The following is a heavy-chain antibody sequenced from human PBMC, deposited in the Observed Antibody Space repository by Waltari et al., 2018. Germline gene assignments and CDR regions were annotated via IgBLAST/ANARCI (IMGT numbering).Heavy chain of an antibody. CDR3: ARWQQWPVRAFDY. J-gene: IGHJ4*02. Sequence: EVQLVESGGGLIQPGGSLRLSCAAYGFIVSSNYMSWVRQAPGRGLGGVSLIYSGGSTYYADSVKGRFTISRDNSKNTLYLQMDSLSVEDTAVYYCARWQQWPVRAFDYWGQGTLVTVSS. V-gene: IGHV3-53*01. CDR1: GFIVSSNY. D-gene: IGHD6-19*01. CDR2: IYSGGST.